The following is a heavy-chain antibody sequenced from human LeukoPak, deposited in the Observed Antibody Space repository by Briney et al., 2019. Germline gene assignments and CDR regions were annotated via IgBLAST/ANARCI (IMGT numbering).Heavy chain of an antibody. CDR3: ASQLGGNVY. Sequence: GGSLRLSCAASGFTFNIYAMSWVRQAPGKGLAWVSGLNEDGGYTYYADSVKGRFTISRDNAKNTLYLQMDSLRAEDTAVYFCASQLGGNVYWGQGTLVTVSS. D-gene: IGHD3-16*01. CDR2: LNEDGGYT. J-gene: IGHJ4*02. V-gene: IGHV3-23*01. CDR1: GFTFNIYA.